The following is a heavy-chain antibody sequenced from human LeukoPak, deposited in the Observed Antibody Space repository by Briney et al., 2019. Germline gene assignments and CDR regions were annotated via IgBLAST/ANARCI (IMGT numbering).Heavy chain of an antibody. CDR1: GFTFSSYE. Sequence: GGSLRLSCAASGFTFSSYEMNWVRQAPGKGLEWVAFIRYDGSNKYYADSVKGRFTISRDNAKNSLYLQMNSLRAEDTAVYYCASHCSSTSCYVYAFDIWGQGTTVTVSS. CDR3: ASHCSSTSCYVYAFDI. J-gene: IGHJ3*02. D-gene: IGHD2-2*01. CDR2: IRYDGSNK. V-gene: IGHV3-30*02.